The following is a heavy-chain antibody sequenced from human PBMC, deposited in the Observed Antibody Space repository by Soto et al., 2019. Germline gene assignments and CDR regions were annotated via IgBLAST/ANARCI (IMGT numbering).Heavy chain of an antibody. J-gene: IGHJ6*02. V-gene: IGHV1-69*13. CDR3: ASFDCSSTSCYTRYYYYGMDV. D-gene: IGHD2-2*02. Sequence: SVKVSCKASGGTFSSYAISWVRQAPGQGLEWMGGIIPIFGTANYAQKFQGRVTITADESTSTAYMELSSLRSEDTAVYYCASFDCSSTSCYTRYYYYGMDVWGQGTTVTVSS. CDR1: GGTFSSYA. CDR2: IIPIFGTA.